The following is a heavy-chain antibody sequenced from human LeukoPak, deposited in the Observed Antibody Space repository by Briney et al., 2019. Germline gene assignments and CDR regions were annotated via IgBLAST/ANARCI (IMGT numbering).Heavy chain of an antibody. CDR3: ARDIRHSSHDYYYGLDV. CDR1: GFMFNYYW. CDR2: IKEDGSEK. V-gene: IGHV3-7*03. J-gene: IGHJ6*02. D-gene: IGHD1-1*01. Sequence: GGSLRLSCAASGFMFNYYWMTWVRQAPGKGLEWVANIKEDGSEKYYVDSVKGRFTISRDNSKNTLYLQMNSLRAEDTAMYYCARDIRHSSHDYYYGLDVWGQGATVTVSS.